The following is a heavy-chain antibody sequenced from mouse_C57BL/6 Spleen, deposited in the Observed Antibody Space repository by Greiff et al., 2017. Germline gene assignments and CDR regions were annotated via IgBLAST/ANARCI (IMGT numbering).Heavy chain of an antibody. CDR2: INPSSGYT. CDR3: AREGYYGNYGQDY. J-gene: IGHJ2*01. V-gene: IGHV1-4*01. CDR1: GYTFTSYT. Sequence: QVQLKESGAELARPGASVKMSCKASGYTFTSYTMHWVKQRPGQGLEWIGYINPSSGYTKYNQKFKDKATLTADKSSSTAYMQLSSLTSEDSAVYYCAREGYYGNYGQDYWGQGTTLTVSS. D-gene: IGHD2-1*01.